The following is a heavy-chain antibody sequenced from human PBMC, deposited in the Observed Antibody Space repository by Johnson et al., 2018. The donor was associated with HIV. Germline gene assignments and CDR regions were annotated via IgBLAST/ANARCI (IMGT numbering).Heavy chain of an antibody. CDR2: ISYDGSNK. Sequence: QVQLVESGGGLVQPGRSLKLSCAASEFTFSNYAMHWVRQAPGKGLEWVAVISYDGSNKYYADSVQGRFTISRDNSKNTLYLQMNSLRAEDTAVYYCARGKSYDIYPAFDIWGQGTMVTVSS. J-gene: IGHJ3*02. CDR1: EFTFSNYA. CDR3: ARGKSYDIYPAFDI. V-gene: IGHV3-30-3*01. D-gene: IGHD3-9*01.